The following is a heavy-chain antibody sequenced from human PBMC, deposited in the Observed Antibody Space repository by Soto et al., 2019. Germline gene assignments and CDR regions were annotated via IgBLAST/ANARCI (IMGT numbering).Heavy chain of an antibody. Sequence: GGSLRLSCAASGFTFSSYAMSWVRQAPGKGLEWVSGISGGGGTTYYADSVKGRFTISRDNSKNTLYLQMNSLRADDTAVYYCAKDDSVADVYFDYWGQGTLVTV. CDR1: GFTFSSYA. D-gene: IGHD6-19*01. CDR3: AKDDSVADVYFDY. CDR2: ISGGGGTT. J-gene: IGHJ4*02. V-gene: IGHV3-23*01.